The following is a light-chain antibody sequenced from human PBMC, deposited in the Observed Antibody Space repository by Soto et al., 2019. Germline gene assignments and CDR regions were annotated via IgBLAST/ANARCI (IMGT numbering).Light chain of an antibody. V-gene: IGLV2-14*01. CDR1: SSDVGGYNY. Sequence: QSVLTQPASVSGSPGQSITISCAGTSSDVGGYNYVSWYQQHPGKAPRLMIYEVSNRPSGVSNRFSGSKFGNTASLTISGVQSEDEADYYCSSYTSSSTVVFGGGTKVTVL. CDR2: EVS. CDR3: SSYTSSSTVV. J-gene: IGLJ2*01.